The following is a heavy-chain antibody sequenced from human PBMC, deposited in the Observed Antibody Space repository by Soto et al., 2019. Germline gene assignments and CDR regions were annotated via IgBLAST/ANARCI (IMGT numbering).Heavy chain of an antibody. Sequence: SETLSLTCTVSGGSISSGDYYWSWIRQPPGKGLEWIGYIYYSGSTYYNPSLKSRVTISVDTSKNQFSLKLSSVTAADTAVYYCARVEMATIGLDYWGQGTLGTVSS. V-gene: IGHV4-30-4*01. CDR3: ARVEMATIGLDY. J-gene: IGHJ4*02. CDR1: GGSISSGDYY. D-gene: IGHD5-12*01. CDR2: IYYSGST.